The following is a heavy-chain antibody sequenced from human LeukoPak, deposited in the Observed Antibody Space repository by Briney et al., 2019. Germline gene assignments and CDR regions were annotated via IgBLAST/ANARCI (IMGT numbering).Heavy chain of an antibody. J-gene: IGHJ4*02. CDR3: ARRPIAAAGRGPADY. D-gene: IGHD6-13*01. Sequence: GASVKVSCKASGYTFTSYYMHWVRQAPGQGLEWMGIINLSGGSTSYAQKFQGRVTMTRDTSTSTVYMELSSLRSEDMAVYYCARRPIAAAGRGPADYWGQGTLVTVSS. V-gene: IGHV1-46*01. CDR2: INLSGGST. CDR1: GYTFTSYY.